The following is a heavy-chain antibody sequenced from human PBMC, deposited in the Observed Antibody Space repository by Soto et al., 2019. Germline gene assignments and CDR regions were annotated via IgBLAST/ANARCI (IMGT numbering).Heavy chain of an antibody. V-gene: IGHV3-9*01. CDR1: GFTFDDYA. CDR3: AKLANNGWYAPIDY. D-gene: IGHD6-19*01. Sequence: EVQLVGSGGGLVQPGRSLRLSCSASGFTFDDYAMHWVRQTPGKGVEWVSGISWNSDSIGYADSVKGRFTISRDNAKNSLYLQMNSLRPEDTAFYYCAKLANNGWYAPIDYWGHGTLVTVSS. CDR2: ISWNSDSI. J-gene: IGHJ4*01.